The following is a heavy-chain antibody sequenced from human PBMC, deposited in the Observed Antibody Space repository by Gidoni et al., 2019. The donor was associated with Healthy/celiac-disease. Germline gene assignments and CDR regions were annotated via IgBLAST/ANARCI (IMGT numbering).Heavy chain of an antibody. CDR2: INPSGGST. CDR3: ARDRYSSGWYVLDGMDV. V-gene: IGHV1-46*04. Sequence: QVQLVQSGAEVKKPGASVKVSCKASGYTFPSSYMHWVRQAPGQGLEWMGIINPSGGSTSYAQKLQGRVTMTRDTSTSTVYMELSSLRSEDTAVYYCARDRYSSGWYVLDGMDVWGQGTTVTVSS. J-gene: IGHJ6*02. D-gene: IGHD6-19*01. CDR1: GYTFPSSY.